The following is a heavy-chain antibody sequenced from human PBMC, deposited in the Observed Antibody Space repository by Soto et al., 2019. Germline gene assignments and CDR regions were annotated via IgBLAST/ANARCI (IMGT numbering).Heavy chain of an antibody. Sequence: QVQLVESGGGVVQPGRSLRLSCAASGFTFSSYGMHWVRQAPGKGLEWVAVIWYDGSNKYYADSVKGRFTISRDNSKKTLYLQMNSLRAEDTAVYYCARGDYGDYNIDYLGQGTLVTVSS. CDR3: ARGDYGDYNIDY. D-gene: IGHD4-17*01. CDR1: GFTFSSYG. CDR2: IWYDGSNK. J-gene: IGHJ4*02. V-gene: IGHV3-33*01.